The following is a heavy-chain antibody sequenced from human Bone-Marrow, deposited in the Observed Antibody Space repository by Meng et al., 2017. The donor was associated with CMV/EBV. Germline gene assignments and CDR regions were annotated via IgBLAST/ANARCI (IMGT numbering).Heavy chain of an antibody. CDR2: IKSKTDGGTT. D-gene: IGHD3-3*02. CDR1: GFTFSNYA. CDR3: TTDHFSLGLDY. Sequence: GESLKISCAASGFTFSNYAMSWVRQAPGKGLEWVGRIKSKTDGGTTDYAAPVKGRFTISRDDSKNTLYLQMNSLKTEDTAVYYCTTDHFSLGLDYWGQGTLVTVSS. V-gene: IGHV3-15*01. J-gene: IGHJ4*02.